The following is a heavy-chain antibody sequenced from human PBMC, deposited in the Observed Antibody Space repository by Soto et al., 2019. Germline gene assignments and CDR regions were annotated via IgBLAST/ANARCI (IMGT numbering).Heavy chain of an antibody. CDR1: GYTFTGYY. CDR2: INPNSGGT. CDR3: ARERSSSRENWFDP. J-gene: IGHJ5*02. Sequence: ASVKVSCKASGYTFTGYYMHWVRQAPGQGLEWMGWINPNSGGTNYAQKFQGWVTMTRDTSISTAYMELSRLRSDDTAVYYCARERSSSRENWFDPWGQGTLVTVSS. V-gene: IGHV1-2*04. D-gene: IGHD6-13*01.